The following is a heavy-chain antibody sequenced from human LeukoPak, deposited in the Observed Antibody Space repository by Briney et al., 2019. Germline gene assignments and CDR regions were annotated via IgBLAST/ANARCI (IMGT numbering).Heavy chain of an antibody. Sequence: PGGSLRLSCAASGFTFSSYGMHWVRQAPGKGLEWVAVIWYDGSNKYYADSVKGRFTISRDNSKNTLYLQMNSLRAEDTAVYYCARDPAKGGYGSYYYYGMDVWGQGTTVTVSS. CDR2: IWYDGSNK. CDR3: ARDPAKGGYGSYYYYGMDV. CDR1: GFTFSSYG. J-gene: IGHJ6*02. V-gene: IGHV3-33*01. D-gene: IGHD3-16*01.